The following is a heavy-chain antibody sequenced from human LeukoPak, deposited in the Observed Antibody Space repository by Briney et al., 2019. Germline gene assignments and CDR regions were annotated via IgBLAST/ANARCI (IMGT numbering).Heavy chain of an antibody. CDR3: ARDRRRIAVAGLFDY. J-gene: IGHJ4*02. V-gene: IGHV3-30-3*01. Sequence: GGSLRLSCAASGFTFSSYAMHWVRQAPGKGLEWVAVISYDGSNKYYADSVKGRFTISRDNSKNTLYLQMNSLRAEDTAVYYRARDRRRIAVAGLFDYWGQGTLVTVSS. CDR2: ISYDGSNK. CDR1: GFTFSSYA. D-gene: IGHD6-19*01.